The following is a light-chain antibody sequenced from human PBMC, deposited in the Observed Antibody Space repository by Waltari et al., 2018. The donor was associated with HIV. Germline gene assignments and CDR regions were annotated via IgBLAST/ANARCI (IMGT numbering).Light chain of an antibody. V-gene: IGLV2-14*01. J-gene: IGLJ2*01. CDR1: SSDVGGYNY. Sequence: QSALTQPASVSGSPGQSITTSCTGTSSDVGGYNYVSWSQQPPGKAPKLMIYEVSNQPSGVSHRFSGSKSGNTASLTMSGLQAEDDADYYCSAYTSSSALYVVFGGGTKLTVL. CDR3: SAYTSSSALYVV. CDR2: EVS.